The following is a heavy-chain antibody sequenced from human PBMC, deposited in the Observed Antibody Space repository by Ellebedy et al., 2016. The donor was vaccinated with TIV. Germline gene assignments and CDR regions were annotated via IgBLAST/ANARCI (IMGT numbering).Heavy chain of an antibody. CDR1: GASIDSGGYY. J-gene: IGHJ3*02. V-gene: IGHV4-31*03. D-gene: IGHD4-17*01. CDR3: ARDANDYGIDAFDI. CDR2: IYYSGRT. Sequence: SETLSLTCRVSGASIDSGGYYWNWIRPHPGKGLEWIGYIYYSGRTEYNPSLKSRVSMSVDPSKTQFSLRLTSVTAADTAVYFCARDANDYGIDAFDIWGHGTMVTVSA.